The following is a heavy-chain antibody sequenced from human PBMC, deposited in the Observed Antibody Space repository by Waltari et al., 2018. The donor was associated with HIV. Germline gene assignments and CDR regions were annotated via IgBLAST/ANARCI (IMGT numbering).Heavy chain of an antibody. V-gene: IGHV4-61*02. Sequence: QVQLQESGPGLVKPSQTLSLTCTVSGGSISSGSYSWSWIRQPAGKGLEWIGRIYTSGSTNYNPSLKSRVTISVDTSKNQFSLKLSSVTAADTAVYYCARGLMVRGVYYYYYGMDVWGQGTTVTVSS. CDR1: GGSISSGSYS. CDR3: ARGLMVRGVYYYYYGMDV. D-gene: IGHD3-10*01. J-gene: IGHJ6*02. CDR2: IYTSGST.